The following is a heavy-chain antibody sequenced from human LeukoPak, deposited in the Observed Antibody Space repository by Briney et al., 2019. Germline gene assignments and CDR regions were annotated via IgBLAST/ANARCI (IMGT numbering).Heavy chain of an antibody. D-gene: IGHD3-10*01. V-gene: IGHV3-21*01. CDR2: ISSSSSYI. CDR3: ARAFTMPDAFDI. CDR1: GFTFSSYS. J-gene: IGHJ3*02. Sequence: GGSLRLSCAASGFTFSSYSMNWVRQAPGKGLEWVSSISSSSSYIYYADSVKGRFTISRDNAKDSLYLQMNSLRAEDTAVYYCARAFTMPDAFDIWGQGTMVTVSS.